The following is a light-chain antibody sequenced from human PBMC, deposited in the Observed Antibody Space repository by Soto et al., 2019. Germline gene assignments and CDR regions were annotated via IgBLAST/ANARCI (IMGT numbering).Light chain of an antibody. CDR2: DAS. CDR1: QSVSSY. V-gene: IGKV3D-15*01. J-gene: IGKJ1*01. CDR3: QQYNNWPWT. Sequence: EIVLTQSPATLSLSPGERATLSCRASQSVSSYLAWYQQKPGQAPRLLIYDASSRATGIPARFSGSGFGTEFTLTISTLQSEDFAVYYCQQYNNWPWTFGQGTKVDIK.